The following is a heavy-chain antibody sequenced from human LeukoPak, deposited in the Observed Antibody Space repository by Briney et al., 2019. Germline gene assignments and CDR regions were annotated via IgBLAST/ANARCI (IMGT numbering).Heavy chain of an antibody. CDR1: GGTFSIYA. Sequence: GASVTLSFKASGGTFSIYAITWVRQAPGQGLEWMGIINPSDGTTTYAQTFQGRFTMTRDTSTSTVYMELSSLRSEDTAVYYCARGRSRTIGLDYWGQGTLVTVSS. D-gene: IGHD4/OR15-4a*01. CDR3: ARGRSRTIGLDY. CDR2: INPSDGTT. J-gene: IGHJ4*02. V-gene: IGHV1-46*01.